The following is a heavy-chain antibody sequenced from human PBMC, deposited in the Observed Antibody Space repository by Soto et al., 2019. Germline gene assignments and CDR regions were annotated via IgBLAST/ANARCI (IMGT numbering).Heavy chain of an antibody. CDR3: ARLVGGVYCTAGVCYSGN. CDR1: GGSITNTPYY. D-gene: IGHD2-8*02. J-gene: IGHJ4*02. Sequence: PSETLSLTCTVSGGSITNTPYYWAWLRQPPGKGLEWIRSIYYSGSTYYKPSLKSRVTISVDTSKKHFSLNLNSVTAADTAVYYSARLVGGVYCTAGVCYSGNWGQGTLVTVSS. CDR2: IYYSGST. V-gene: IGHV4-39*02.